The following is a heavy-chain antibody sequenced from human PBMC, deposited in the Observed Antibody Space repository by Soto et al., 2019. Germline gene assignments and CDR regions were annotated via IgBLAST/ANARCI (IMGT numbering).Heavy chain of an antibody. CDR1: GGAIGGYY. D-gene: IGHD3-22*01. Sequence: PSETLSLTCSLSGGAIGGYYWSWIRQPPGKALEWIGYVSYSGSTDYHPSLKSRVSISIDTSKNQFSLKMISVTAADTAVYYCAKDYPDSSGYYEPIDYWGQGTLVTVSS. CDR3: AKDYPDSSGYYEPIDY. CDR2: VSYSGST. V-gene: IGHV4-59*01. J-gene: IGHJ4*02.